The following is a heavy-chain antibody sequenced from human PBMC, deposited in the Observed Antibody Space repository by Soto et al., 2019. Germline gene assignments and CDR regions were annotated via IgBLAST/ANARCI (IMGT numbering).Heavy chain of an antibody. Sequence: QVQLVESGGGVVQPGRSLRLSCAASGFTFSSYGMHWVRQAPGKGLEWVAVISYDGSNKYYADSVKGRFTISRDNSKNTLYLQMNSLRAEDTAVYYCAKVATTGYFVYWGQGTLVTVSS. D-gene: IGHD5-12*01. CDR1: GFTFSSYG. J-gene: IGHJ4*02. V-gene: IGHV3-30*18. CDR3: AKVATTGYFVY. CDR2: ISYDGSNK.